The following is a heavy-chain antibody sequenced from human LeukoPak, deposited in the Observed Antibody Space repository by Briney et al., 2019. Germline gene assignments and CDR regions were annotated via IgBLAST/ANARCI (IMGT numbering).Heavy chain of an antibody. CDR3: ARYHGQLGWFDP. D-gene: IGHD6-13*01. V-gene: IGHV3-20*01. Sequence: GGSLRLSCAASGFRFDDYGMSWVRQAPGKGLEWVSGINWNGGTTGYADSVQGRFTISRDNAKNSLYLQMNSLRAENTALYHCARYHGQLGWFDPWGQGTLVTVSS. CDR2: INWNGGTT. CDR1: GFRFDDYG. J-gene: IGHJ5*02.